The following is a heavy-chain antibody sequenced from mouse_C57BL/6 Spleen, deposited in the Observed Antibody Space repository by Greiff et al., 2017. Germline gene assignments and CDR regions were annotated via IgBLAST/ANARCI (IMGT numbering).Heavy chain of an antibody. CDR2: LYPGDGDT. V-gene: IGHV1-82*01. J-gene: IGHJ2*01. D-gene: IGHD1-1*01. CDR1: GYAFSSSW. Sequence: QVQLQQSGPELVKPGASVKISCKASGYAFSSSWMNWVKQRPGKGLEWIGRLYPGDGDTNYNGKFKGKATLTADKSSSTAYMQLSSLTSEDSAVYFCARYLGVTTVVALDYWGQGTTLTVSS. CDR3: ARYLGVTTVVALDY.